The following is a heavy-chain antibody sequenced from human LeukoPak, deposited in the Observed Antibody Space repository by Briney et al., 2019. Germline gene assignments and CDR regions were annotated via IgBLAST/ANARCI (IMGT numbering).Heavy chain of an antibody. D-gene: IGHD3-10*02. J-gene: IGHJ6*02. CDR2: ISGNSGST. V-gene: IGHV3-23*01. Sequence: GGSLRLSCAASGFTFSSYAMSWVRQAPGKGLEWVSSISGNSGSTYYADSVKGRFTISRDNSKNTLYLQMNSLRAEDTALYYCARDLHYYVAMDVWGQGTTVTVSS. CDR3: ARDLHYYVAMDV. CDR1: GFTFSSYA.